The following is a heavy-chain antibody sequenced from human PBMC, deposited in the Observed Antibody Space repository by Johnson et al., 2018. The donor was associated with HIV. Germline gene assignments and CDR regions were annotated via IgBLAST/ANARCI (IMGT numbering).Heavy chain of an antibody. J-gene: IGHJ3*02. V-gene: IGHV3-30*02. Sequence: QVQLVESGGGLVQPGGSLRLSCEASEFTFSSYWMSWVRQAPGKGLEWVAFIRYDGSNTYYEDSVKGRFTISRDNSKNTVYLQMNSLRTEDTAVYYCANALGIWGQGTMVTVSS. CDR2: IRYDGSNT. CDR1: EFTFSSYW. CDR3: ANALGI.